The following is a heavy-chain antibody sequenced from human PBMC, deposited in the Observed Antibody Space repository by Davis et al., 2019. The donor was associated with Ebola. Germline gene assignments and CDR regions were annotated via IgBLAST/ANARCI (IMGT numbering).Heavy chain of an antibody. D-gene: IGHD3-22*01. CDR3: ARGGSGYTGNWFDP. Sequence: PSETLSLTCTVSGGSISSSSYYWGWIRQPPGKGLEWIGSIYYSGSTNYNPSLKSRVTISVDTSKNQFSLKLSSVTAADTAVYYCARGGSGYTGNWFDPWGQGTLVTVSS. CDR1: GGSISSSSYY. CDR2: IYYSGST. V-gene: IGHV4-39*07. J-gene: IGHJ5*02.